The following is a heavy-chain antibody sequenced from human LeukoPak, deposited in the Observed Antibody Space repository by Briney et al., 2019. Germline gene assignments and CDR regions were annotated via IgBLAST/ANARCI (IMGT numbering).Heavy chain of an antibody. CDR1: GGSFSGYY. V-gene: IGHV4-34*01. Sequence: SETLSLTRAVYGGSFSGYYWSWIRQPPGKGLEWIGEINHSGSTNYNPSLKSRVTISVDTSKNQFSLKLSSVTAADTAVYYCARLYYYDSSEGDYWGQGTLVTVSS. CDR2: INHSGST. D-gene: IGHD3-22*01. J-gene: IGHJ4*02. CDR3: ARLYYYDSSEGDY.